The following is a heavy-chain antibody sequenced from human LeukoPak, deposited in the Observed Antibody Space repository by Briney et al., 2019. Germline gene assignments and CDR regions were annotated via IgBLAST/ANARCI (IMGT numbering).Heavy chain of an antibody. V-gene: IGHV4-30-4*08. CDR2: IYYSGST. D-gene: IGHD2-15*01. CDR3: ARFGYCSGGSCYWVFDY. CDR1: GGSISSGDYY. Sequence: SETLSLTCTVSGGSISSGDYYWSWIRQPPGKGLEWIGYIYYSGSTYYNPSLKSRVTISVDTSKNQFSLKLSSVTAADTAVYYCARFGYCSGGSCYWVFDYWGQGTLVTVSS. J-gene: IGHJ4*02.